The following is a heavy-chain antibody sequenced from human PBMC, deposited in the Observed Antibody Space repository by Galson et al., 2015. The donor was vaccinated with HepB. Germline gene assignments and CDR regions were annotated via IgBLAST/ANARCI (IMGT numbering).Heavy chain of an antibody. CDR3: ARGSGVVLPQPYYYYGMDV. CDR2: INAGNGNT. Sequence: SVKVSCKASGHTFTSYAMHWVRQAPGQRLEWMGWINAGNGNTKYSQKFQGRVTITRDTSASTAYMELSSLRSEDTAVYYCARGSGVVLPQPYYYYGMDVWGQGTTVTVSS. CDR1: GHTFTSYA. V-gene: IGHV1-3*01. J-gene: IGHJ6*02. D-gene: IGHD2-2*01.